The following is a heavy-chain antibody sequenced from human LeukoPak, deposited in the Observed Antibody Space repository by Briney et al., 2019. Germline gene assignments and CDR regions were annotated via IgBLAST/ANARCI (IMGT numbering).Heavy chain of an antibody. D-gene: IGHD3-10*01. J-gene: IGHJ4*02. CDR1: GYTFTSYG. CDR3: ARHGYGSGSYYLRHDY. CDR2: ISAYNGNT. V-gene: IGHV1-18*01. Sequence: GASVKVSCKASGYTFTSYGISWVRQAPGQGLEWMGWISAYNGNTNYAQKLQGRVTMTTDTSTSTAYMELRSLRSDDTAVYYCARHGYGSGSYYLRHDYWGQGTLVTVSS.